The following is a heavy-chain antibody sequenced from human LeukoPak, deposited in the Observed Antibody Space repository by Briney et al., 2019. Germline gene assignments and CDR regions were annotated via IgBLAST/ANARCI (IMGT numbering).Heavy chain of an antibody. Sequence: GGSLRLSCAASGFTFSSYWMNWVRQTPGKGLEWVANIKQDGSEKYYVDSVKGRFTISRDNTKNSLFLQMNSLRAEDTAVYYCVRAMDVWGQGTTVTVSS. J-gene: IGHJ6*02. CDR2: IKQDGSEK. CDR3: VRAMDV. V-gene: IGHV3-7*03. CDR1: GFTFSSYW.